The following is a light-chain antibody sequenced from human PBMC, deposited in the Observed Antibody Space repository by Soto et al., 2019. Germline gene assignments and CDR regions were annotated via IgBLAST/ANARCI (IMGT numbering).Light chain of an antibody. CDR1: QDISNY. Sequence: DIQMTQSPSSLSASVGDRVTITCQASQDISNYLNWYQQKPGKAPKLLIYDASNLETGVPSRFSGSGSGTDFTSTISSLQPEDIATYYCQQYDNIPYTFGQGTRLEIK. CDR2: DAS. J-gene: IGKJ5*01. CDR3: QQYDNIPYT. V-gene: IGKV1-33*01.